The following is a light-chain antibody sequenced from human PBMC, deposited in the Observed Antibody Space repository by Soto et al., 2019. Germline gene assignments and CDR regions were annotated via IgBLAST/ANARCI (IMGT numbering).Light chain of an antibody. J-gene: IGLJ2*01. CDR3: QVWASSSDHVV. CDR1: NIGSKS. CDR2: YDS. Sequence: SYELSQPPSVSVAPGKTARITCGGNNIGSKSVHWYQQKPRQAPVLVIYYDSDRSSGIPERFSGSNSGNTATLTISRVEAEDEADYYCQVWASSSDHVVFGGGTKLTVL. V-gene: IGLV3-21*04.